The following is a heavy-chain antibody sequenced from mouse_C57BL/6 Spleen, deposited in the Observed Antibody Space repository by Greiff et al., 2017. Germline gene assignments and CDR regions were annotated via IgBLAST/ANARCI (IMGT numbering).Heavy chain of an antibody. CDR1: GYTFTSYW. CDR2: IDPSDSET. CDR3: AREDDGYSLYAMDY. Sequence: QVQLQQPGAELVRPGSSVKLSCKASGYTFTSYWMHWVKQRPIQGLEWIGNIDPSDSETHYNQKFKDKATLTVDKSSSTAYMQLSSLTSEDSAVYYCAREDDGYSLYAMDYWGQGTSGTVSS. J-gene: IGHJ4*01. D-gene: IGHD2-3*01. V-gene: IGHV1-52*01.